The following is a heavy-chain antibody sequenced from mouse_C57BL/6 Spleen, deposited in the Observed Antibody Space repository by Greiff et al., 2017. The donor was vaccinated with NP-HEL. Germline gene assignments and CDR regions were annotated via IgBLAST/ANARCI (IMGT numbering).Heavy chain of an antibody. CDR1: GFNIKDDY. Sequence: EVKLQESGAELVRPGASVKLSCTASGFNIKDDYMHWVKQRPEQGLEWIGWIDPENGDTEYASKFQGKATITADTSSNTAYLQLSSLTSEDTAVYYCTFITTVVATEFDVWGTGTTVTVSS. D-gene: IGHD1-1*01. CDR3: TFITTVVATEFDV. J-gene: IGHJ1*03. CDR2: IDPENGDT. V-gene: IGHV14-4*01.